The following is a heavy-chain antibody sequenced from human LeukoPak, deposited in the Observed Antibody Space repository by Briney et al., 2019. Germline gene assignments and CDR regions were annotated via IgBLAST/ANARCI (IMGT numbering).Heavy chain of an antibody. V-gene: IGHV6-1*01. CDR2: TYYRSKWYY. Sequence: SQTLSLTCVISGDSVSSISVAWNWIRQSPSRGLEWLGRTYYRSKWYYEYAVSVKSRINISPDTFKNQFSLQLTSVTPEDTAVYYCSLARSEYHYGMDVWGQGTTVTVSS. J-gene: IGHJ6*02. CDR3: SLARSEYHYGMDV. CDR1: GDSVSSISVA.